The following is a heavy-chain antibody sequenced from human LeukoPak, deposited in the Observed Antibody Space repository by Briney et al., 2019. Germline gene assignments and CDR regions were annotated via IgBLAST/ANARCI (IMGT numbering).Heavy chain of an antibody. CDR3: AREGQYYYDSSLDY. V-gene: IGHV1-46*01. Sequence: ASVKVSCKASGYTFTSYYMHWVRQAPGQGLEWMGIINPSGGSTSYAQKFQGRVTMTRDTSISTAYMELSRLRSDDTAVYYCAREGQYYYDSSLDYWGQGTLVTVSS. D-gene: IGHD3-22*01. J-gene: IGHJ4*02. CDR2: INPSGGST. CDR1: GYTFTSYY.